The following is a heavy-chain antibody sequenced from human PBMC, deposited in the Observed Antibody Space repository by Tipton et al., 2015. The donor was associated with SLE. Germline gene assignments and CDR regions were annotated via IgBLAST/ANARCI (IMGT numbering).Heavy chain of an antibody. D-gene: IGHD6-13*01. V-gene: IGHV3-30*01. CDR3: ARDAGGSSSRWYHYFDY. Sequence: DSVKGRFTVSRDNSKNTLYLQMNSLRTEDTAVYYCARDAGGSSSRWYHYFDYWGQGTLVTVSS. J-gene: IGHJ4*02.